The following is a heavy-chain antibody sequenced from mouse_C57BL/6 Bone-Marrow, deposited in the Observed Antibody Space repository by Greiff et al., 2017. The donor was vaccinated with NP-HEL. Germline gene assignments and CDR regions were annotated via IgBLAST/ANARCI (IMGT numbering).Heavy chain of an antibody. V-gene: IGHV5-16*01. J-gene: IGHJ4*01. D-gene: IGHD2-3*01. Sequence: DVQLVESEGGLVQPGSSMKLSCTASGFTFSDYYIAWVRQVPEKGLEWVANINYDGSSTYYLDSLKSRFIISRDNAKNILYLQMSSLKSEDTATYYCARVGWLLRKDYYAMDYWGQGTSVTVSS. CDR1: GFTFSDYY. CDR2: INYDGSST. CDR3: ARVGWLLRKDYYAMDY.